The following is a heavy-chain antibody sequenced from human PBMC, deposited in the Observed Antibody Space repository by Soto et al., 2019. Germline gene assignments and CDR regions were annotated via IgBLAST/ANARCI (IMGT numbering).Heavy chain of an antibody. CDR1: GFTFSSYA. CDR3: AKSRYYDFWSGSKNDAFDI. V-gene: IGHV3-23*01. Sequence: PGGSLSLSCAASGFTFSSYAMSWVRQAPGKGLEWVSAIRGSGGSTYYADSVKGRFTISRDNSKNTLYLQMNSLRAEDTAVYYCAKSRYYDFWSGSKNDAFDIWGQETMVTVSS. CDR2: IRGSGGST. D-gene: IGHD3-3*01. J-gene: IGHJ3*02.